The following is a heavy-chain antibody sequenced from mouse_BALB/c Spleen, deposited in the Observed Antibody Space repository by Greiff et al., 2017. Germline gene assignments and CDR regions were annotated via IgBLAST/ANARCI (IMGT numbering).Heavy chain of an antibody. V-gene: IGHV5-12-2*01. Sequence: VKLVESGGGLVQPGGSLKLSCAASGFTFSSYTMSWVRQTPEKRLEWVAYISNGGGSTYYPDTVKGRFTISRDNAKNTLYLQMSSLKSEDTAMYYCARHGAFFDYWGQGTTLTVSS. CDR2: ISNGGGST. D-gene: IGHD3-1*01. CDR1: GFTFSSYT. CDR3: ARHGAFFDY. J-gene: IGHJ2*01.